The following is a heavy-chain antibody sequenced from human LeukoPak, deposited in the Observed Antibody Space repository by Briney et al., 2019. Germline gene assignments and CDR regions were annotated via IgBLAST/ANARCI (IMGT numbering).Heavy chain of an antibody. D-gene: IGHD6-13*01. CDR2: IYWDDDK. CDR1: GFSLSSSGVG. J-gene: IGHJ4*02. Sequence: GSGPTLLKPTQTLTLTCTFSGFSLSSSGVGVGWIRQPPGKALECLALIYWDDDKRYSPSLKSRLTITKDTSKNEVVLTMTSMDPVDTATYYCVHCPPRSSWFHWGQGTLVTVSS. V-gene: IGHV2-5*02. CDR3: VHCPPRSSWFH.